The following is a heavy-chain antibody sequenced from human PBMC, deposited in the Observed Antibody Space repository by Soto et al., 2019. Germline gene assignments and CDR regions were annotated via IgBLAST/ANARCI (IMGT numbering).Heavy chain of an antibody. CDR1: GFSFSFYG. D-gene: IGHD6-13*01. CDR2: IRISGSFI. V-gene: IGHV3-21*01. Sequence: PGGSLRLSCAASGFSFSFYGMSWVRQAPGGGLEWVSAIRISGSFIYYADSVEGRFTISRDNAENSLFLQMNSLRAEDTAVYFCARVTEHFLSATAVGTRSTIEWLEHWGQGTLVTVSS. CDR3: ARVTEHFLSATAVGTRSTIEWLEH. J-gene: IGHJ5*02.